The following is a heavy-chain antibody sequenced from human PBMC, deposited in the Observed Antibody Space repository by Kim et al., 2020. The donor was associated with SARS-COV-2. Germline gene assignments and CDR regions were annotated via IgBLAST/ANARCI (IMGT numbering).Heavy chain of an antibody. D-gene: IGHD5-18*01. CDR1: GGSISSSSYY. J-gene: IGHJ4*02. CDR3: ARSATAMVTRRVGNFDY. CDR2: IYYSGST. V-gene: IGHV4-39*01. Sequence: SETLSLTCTVSGGSISSSSYYWGWIRQPPGKGLEWIGSIYYSGSTYYNPSLKSRVTISVDTSKNQFSLKLSSVTAADTAVYYCARSATAMVTRRVGNFDYWGQGTLVTVSS.